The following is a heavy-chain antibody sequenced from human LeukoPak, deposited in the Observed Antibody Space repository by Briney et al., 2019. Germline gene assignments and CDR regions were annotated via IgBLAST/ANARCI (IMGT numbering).Heavy chain of an antibody. D-gene: IGHD3-10*01. CDR2: INWNGGST. J-gene: IGHJ4*02. CDR3: ARDVYYGSGSPRLDY. Sequence: GGSLRLSCAASGFTFDDYGMSWVRQAPGKGLEWVSGINWNGGSTGYADSVKGRFTISRDNAKNSLYLQMNSLRAEDTAVYYCARDVYYGSGSPRLDYWGQGTLVTVSS. CDR1: GFTFDDYG. V-gene: IGHV3-20*04.